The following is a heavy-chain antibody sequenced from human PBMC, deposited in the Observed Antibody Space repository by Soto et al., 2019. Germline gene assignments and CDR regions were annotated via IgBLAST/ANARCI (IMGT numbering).Heavy chain of an antibody. CDR1: GFSLSNARMG. CDR3: ARILRITFGGVIVIVYFDY. CDR2: IFSNDEK. V-gene: IGHV2-26*01. J-gene: IGHJ4*02. D-gene: IGHD3-16*02. Sequence: QVTLKESGPVLVKPTETLTLTCTVSGFSLSNARMGVSWIRQPPGKALEWLAHIFSNDEKSYSTSLKSRLTISKDTSKSQVVLTMTNMDPVDTATYYCARILRITFGGVIVIVYFDYWGQGTLVTVSS.